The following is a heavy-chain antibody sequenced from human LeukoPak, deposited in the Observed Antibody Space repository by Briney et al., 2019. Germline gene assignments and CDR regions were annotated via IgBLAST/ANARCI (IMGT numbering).Heavy chain of an antibody. D-gene: IGHD2-2*01. CDR2: IIPIFGIA. V-gene: IGHV1-69*13. J-gene: IGHJ4*02. Sequence: SVKVSCKASGGTFSSYAISWVRQAPGQGLEWMGGIIPIFGIANYAQKFQGRVTVTADESTSTAYMELSSLRSEDTAVYYCASRDIVVVPAAPFDYWGQGTLVTVSS. CDR1: GGTFSSYA. CDR3: ASRDIVVVPAAPFDY.